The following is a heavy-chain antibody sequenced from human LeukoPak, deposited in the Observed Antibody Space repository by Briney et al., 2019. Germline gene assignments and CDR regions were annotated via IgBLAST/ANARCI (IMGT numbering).Heavy chain of an antibody. CDR1: GGSISSYY. CDR3: ARETVKYDSGSYVDY. CDR2: IYYSGST. Sequence: SETLSLTCTVSGGSISSYYWSWIRQPPGKGLEWIGYIYYSGSTDYNPSLKSRVTISVDTSKNQLSLKLSSVTAADTAVYYCARETVKYDSGSYVDYWGQGTLVTVSS. J-gene: IGHJ4*02. D-gene: IGHD3-10*01. V-gene: IGHV4-59*12.